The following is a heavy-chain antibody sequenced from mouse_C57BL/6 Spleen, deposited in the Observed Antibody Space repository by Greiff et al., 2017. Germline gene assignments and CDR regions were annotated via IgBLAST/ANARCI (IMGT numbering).Heavy chain of an antibody. V-gene: IGHV7-3*01. J-gene: IGHJ2*01. Sequence: EVQRVESGGGLVQPGGSLSLSCAASGFTFTDYYMSWVRQPPGKALEWLGFIRNKANGYTTEYSASVKGRFTISRDNSQSILYLQMNALRAEDSATYYCARYMWHDGYYFDYWGQGTTLTVSS. D-gene: IGHD2-3*01. CDR2: IRNKANGYTT. CDR1: GFTFTDYY. CDR3: ARYMWHDGYYFDY.